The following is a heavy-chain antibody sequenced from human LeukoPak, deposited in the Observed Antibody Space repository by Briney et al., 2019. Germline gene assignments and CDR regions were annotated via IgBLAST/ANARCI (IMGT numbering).Heavy chain of an antibody. CDR3: ARGTIFGVVTGPDPEYYYMDV. D-gene: IGHD3-3*01. CDR2: IRYDGSRK. J-gene: IGHJ6*03. CDR1: GFTFSSYD. Sequence: PGGSLRLSCAASGFTFSSYDMNWVRQAPGKGLEWVAFIRYDGSRKYYADSVKGRFTISRDNSKNTVFLQMNSLRAEDTAVYYCARGTIFGVVTGPDPEYYYMDVWGKGTTVTVSS. V-gene: IGHV3-30*02.